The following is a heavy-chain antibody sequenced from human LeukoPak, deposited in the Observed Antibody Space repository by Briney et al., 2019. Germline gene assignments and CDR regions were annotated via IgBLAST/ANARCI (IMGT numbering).Heavy chain of an antibody. CDR3: ARSWGVVTAKYFDY. J-gene: IGHJ4*02. V-gene: IGHV5-51*01. CDR2: IYPGDSHT. D-gene: IGHD2-21*02. CDR1: GYSFTNYW. Sequence: GESLKISCKGSGYSFTNYWIGRVRQMPGRGLEWMGIIYPGDSHTRYNPSFQGQVTISADKSISTAYLQWSSLKASDTAMYYCARSWGVVTAKYFDYWGQGTLVIVSS.